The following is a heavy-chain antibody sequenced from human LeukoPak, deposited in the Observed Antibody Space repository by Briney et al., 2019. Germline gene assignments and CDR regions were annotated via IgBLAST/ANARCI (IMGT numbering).Heavy chain of an antibody. CDR1: GYTFTGYY. CDR2: SNPNSGGT. Sequence: ASMKVSCKASGYTFTGYYMHWVRQAPGQGLEWMGRSNPNSGGTNYAQKFQGRVTMTRDTSISTAYMELSRLRSDDTAVYYCAKGPYYGSGSYPYYFDYWGQGTLVTVSS. J-gene: IGHJ4*02. CDR3: AKGPYYGSGSYPYYFDY. D-gene: IGHD3-10*01. V-gene: IGHV1-2*06.